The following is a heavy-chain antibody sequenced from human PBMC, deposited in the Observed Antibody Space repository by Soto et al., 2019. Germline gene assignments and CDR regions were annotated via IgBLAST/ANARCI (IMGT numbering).Heavy chain of an antibody. CDR2: ISTYNSNE. V-gene: IGHV1-18*01. CDR1: RYSFMRYG. CDR3: AREGYCSSGSCALYFHDFFGKDF. D-gene: IGHD2-15*01. J-gene: IGHJ6*02. Sequence: QVQLVQSGGEEKKPGASVKVSCKASRYSFMRYGISWVRQAPGQGLEWMGWISTYNSNEKYAQKFQGRVTVTIDTSTNTAYMELRRLTPDDTAVYYCAREGYCSSGSCALYFHDFFGKDFWSQGTTFTVSS.